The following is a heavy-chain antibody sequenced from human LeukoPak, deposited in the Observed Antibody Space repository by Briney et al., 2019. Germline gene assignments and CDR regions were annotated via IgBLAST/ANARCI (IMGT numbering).Heavy chain of an antibody. Sequence: GGSLRLSCAASGFTFSSYSMNWVRQAPGKGLEWVSSISSSSSYIYYADSVKGRFTISRDNAKNSLYLQMNSLRAEDTAVYYCARDLYYDSSGYYCDYWGQGTLVTVSS. V-gene: IGHV3-21*01. CDR1: GFTFSSYS. CDR2: ISSSSSYI. CDR3: ARDLYYDSSGYYCDY. J-gene: IGHJ4*02. D-gene: IGHD3-22*01.